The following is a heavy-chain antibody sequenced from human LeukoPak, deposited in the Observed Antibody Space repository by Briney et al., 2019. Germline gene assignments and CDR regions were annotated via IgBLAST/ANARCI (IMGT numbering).Heavy chain of an antibody. J-gene: IGHJ3*01. CDR3: VKDASWAFDF. V-gene: IGHV3-30*02. CDR1: GFSFGYNN. Sequence: GGSLRLSCAASGFSFGYNNMHWVRQAPGKGLEWVGFIWLDGSRQKNADSVKGRFTLSRDNSKSTLYLQMNSLRPEDTAVYYCVKDASWAFDFWGQGTTVTVSS. CDR2: IWLDGSRQ.